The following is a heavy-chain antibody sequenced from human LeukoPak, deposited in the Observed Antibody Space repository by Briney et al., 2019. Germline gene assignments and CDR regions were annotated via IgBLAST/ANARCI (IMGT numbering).Heavy chain of an antibody. D-gene: IGHD3-22*01. V-gene: IGHV4-59*01. J-gene: IGHJ6*02. CDR3: ARADSDSSGYYYYYYYGMDV. CDR2: IYYSGST. Sequence: PSETLSLTCTVSGGSISSYYWSWIRQPPGKGLEWIGYIYYSGSTNYNPSLKSRVTISVDTSKNQFSLKLSSVTAADTAEYYCARADSDSSGYYYYYYYGMDVWGQGTTVTVSS. CDR1: GGSISSYY.